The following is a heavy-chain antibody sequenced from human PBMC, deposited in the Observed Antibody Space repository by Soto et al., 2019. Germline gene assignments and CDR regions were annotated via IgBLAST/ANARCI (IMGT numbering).Heavy chain of an antibody. CDR2: INPKSGGT. V-gene: IGHV1-2*07. Sequence: GASVQVSCTASGSGLTSHYFHWVRQAPGQGLEWLGWINPKSGGTDYAPKFQGRISMTSDTSITTIYMEMDRLTFEDTALYDCARLSGMLVPGVWGQRT. CDR3: ARLSGMLVPGV. CDR1: GSGLTSHY. J-gene: IGHJ4*02. D-gene: IGHD3-3*01.